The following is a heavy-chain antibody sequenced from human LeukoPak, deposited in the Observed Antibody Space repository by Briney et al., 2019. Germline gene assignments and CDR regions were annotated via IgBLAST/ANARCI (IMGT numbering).Heavy chain of an antibody. CDR2: INAGNGNT. V-gene: IGHV1-3*01. CDR1: GYTFSSYA. J-gene: IGHJ3*02. D-gene: IGHD6-13*01. CDR3: ARELTAAGYGFDI. Sequence: ASVKVSCKASGYTFSSYAMHWVRQAPGQRLEWMGWINAGNGNTKYSQKFQGRVTITRDTSASTAYMELSSLRSEDTAVYYCARELTAAGYGFDIWGQGTMVTVSS.